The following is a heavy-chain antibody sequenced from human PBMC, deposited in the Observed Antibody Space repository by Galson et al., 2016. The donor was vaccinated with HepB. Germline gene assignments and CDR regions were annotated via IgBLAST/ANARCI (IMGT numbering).Heavy chain of an antibody. V-gene: IGHV3-23*01. CDR2: ISPRRPT. Sequence: SLRLSCAASGFVFSNFGLSWVRQAPGKGLEWVASISPRRPTYYSDSVQGRFTISRDNSNNTPYLQMNGLRAEDTALYYCAKERLVRRIFDHWGQGTLLTVSS. CDR3: AKERLVRRIFDH. D-gene: IGHD1-1*01. CDR1: GFVFSNFG. J-gene: IGHJ4*02.